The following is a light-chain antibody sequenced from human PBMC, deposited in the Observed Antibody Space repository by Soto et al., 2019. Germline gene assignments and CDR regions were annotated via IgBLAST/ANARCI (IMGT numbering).Light chain of an antibody. CDR2: FDD. Sequence: QSALTQPPSVSEAPRQRVTISCSGSSSNIGNNAVNWYQQLPGKAPKLLIYFDDLLPSGVSDRFSGSKSGTSASLAISGLQSEDEGDYYCAVWDDSLNGVVFGGGTKLTVL. J-gene: IGLJ2*01. V-gene: IGLV1-36*01. CDR1: SSNIGNNA. CDR3: AVWDDSLNGVV.